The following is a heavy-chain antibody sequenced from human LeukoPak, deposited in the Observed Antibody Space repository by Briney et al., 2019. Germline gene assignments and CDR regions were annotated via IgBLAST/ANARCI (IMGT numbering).Heavy chain of an antibody. CDR3: ARRYSSGWYPRQDPYYFDY. J-gene: IGHJ4*02. CDR2: ISAYNGNT. Sequence: ASVKVSCKASGYTFTSYGISWVRQAPGQGLEWMGWISAYNGNTNYAQKLQGRATMTTDTSTSTAYMELRSLRSDDTAVYYCARRYSSGWYPRQDPYYFDYWGQGTLVTVSS. D-gene: IGHD6-19*01. V-gene: IGHV1-18*01. CDR1: GYTFTSYG.